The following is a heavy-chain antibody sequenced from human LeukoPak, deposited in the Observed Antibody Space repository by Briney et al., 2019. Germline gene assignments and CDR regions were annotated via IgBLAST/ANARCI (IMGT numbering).Heavy chain of an antibody. CDR1: GFIFSNYG. CDR2: IWNDGSET. V-gene: IGHV3-33*06. D-gene: IGHD1-14*01. Sequence: RPGGSLRLSCAASGFIFSNYGMHWVRQAPGKRLEWVAVIWNDGSETFHADSVKGRFRIARDNSKNTLYLQMNSLRAEDTAVYYCAQEDSEGGPNWFDPWGQGALVTVSS. J-gene: IGHJ5*02. CDR3: AQEDSEGGPNWFDP.